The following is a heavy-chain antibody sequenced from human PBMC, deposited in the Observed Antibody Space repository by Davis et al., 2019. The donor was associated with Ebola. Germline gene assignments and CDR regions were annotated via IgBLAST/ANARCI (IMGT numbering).Heavy chain of an antibody. D-gene: IGHD3-22*01. CDR2: IIPIFDRT. Sequence: SVKVSCKVSGGTFSTYSISWVRQAPGQGLEWMGGIIPIFDRTNYAQKFQGRVTITADKSTTTAYLDVNSLRPEDTAVYYCARDGSFDSLEFWGQGTLVTVSS. J-gene: IGHJ4*02. V-gene: IGHV1-69*06. CDR1: GGTFSTYS. CDR3: ARDGSFDSLEF.